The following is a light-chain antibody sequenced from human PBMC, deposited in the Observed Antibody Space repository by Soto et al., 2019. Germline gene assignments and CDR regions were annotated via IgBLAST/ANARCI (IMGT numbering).Light chain of an antibody. CDR3: QQYGSSPLT. V-gene: IGKV3-20*01. CDR1: QTVSFSY. Sequence: EIVLTQSPGTLSLSPGDRATLSCRASQTVSFSYLAWYQQKPGQAPRLLIYGASSRATGIPDRFSGSESGTDFTLTISRLEPEDFAFYYCQQYGSSPLTFGGGTKVEIK. J-gene: IGKJ4*01. CDR2: GAS.